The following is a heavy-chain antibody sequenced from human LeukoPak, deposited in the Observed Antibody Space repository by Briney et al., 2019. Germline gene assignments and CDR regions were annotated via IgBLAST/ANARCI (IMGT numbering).Heavy chain of an antibody. CDR1: GGSIRSYF. CDR2: IYYSGSA. CDR3: AREDHRGTNVLSYFDY. J-gene: IGHJ4*02. V-gene: IGHV4-4*07. D-gene: IGHD2-15*01. Sequence: SETLSLTCSVSGGSIRSYFWTWIRQPARKGLEWIGRIYYSGSANYKPSLRGRVTMSVDTSNSQFSLRLNSLTAADTAVYFCAREDHRGTNVLSYFDYWGQGIQVTVSS.